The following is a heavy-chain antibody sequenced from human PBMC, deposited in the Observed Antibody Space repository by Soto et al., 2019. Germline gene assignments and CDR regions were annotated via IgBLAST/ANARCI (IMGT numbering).Heavy chain of an antibody. D-gene: IGHD4-17*01. V-gene: IGHV3-30-3*01. CDR2: ISYDGSNK. CDR3: AGYGDHGDFDY. Sequence: QVQLVESGGGVVQPGRSLRLSCAASGFTFSSYAMHWVRQAPGKGLEWVAVISYDGSNKYYADSVKGRFTISRDNSKNTLYLQMNSLRAEDTAVYYCAGYGDHGDFDYWGQGTLVTVSS. J-gene: IGHJ4*02. CDR1: GFTFSSYA.